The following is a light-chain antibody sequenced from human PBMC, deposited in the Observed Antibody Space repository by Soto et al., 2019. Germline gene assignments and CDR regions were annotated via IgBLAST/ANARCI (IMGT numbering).Light chain of an antibody. CDR2: EVS. Sequence: QSALTQPPSASGSPGQSVTISWTGSSRDVGGYKYVSWYQQHPGKAPKLMIYEVSKRPSGVPDRFSGSKSGNTASLTVSGLQAEDEADYYCSSYAGSNNLVFGGGTKLTVL. CDR1: SRDVGGYKY. V-gene: IGLV2-8*01. J-gene: IGLJ3*02. CDR3: SSYAGSNNLV.